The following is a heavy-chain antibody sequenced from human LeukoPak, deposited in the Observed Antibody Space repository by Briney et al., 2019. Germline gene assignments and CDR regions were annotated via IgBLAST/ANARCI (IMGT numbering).Heavy chain of an antibody. J-gene: IGHJ4*02. CDR1: GGSISSSSYY. D-gene: IGHD2-2*01. Sequence: SETPSLTCTVSGGSISSSSYYWGWIRQPPGKGLEWIGSIYYSGSTYYNPSLKSRVTISVDTSKNQFSLKLSSVTAADTAVYYCARQDCSSTSCYPDYWGQGTLVTVSS. V-gene: IGHV4-39*01. CDR2: IYYSGST. CDR3: ARQDCSSTSCYPDY.